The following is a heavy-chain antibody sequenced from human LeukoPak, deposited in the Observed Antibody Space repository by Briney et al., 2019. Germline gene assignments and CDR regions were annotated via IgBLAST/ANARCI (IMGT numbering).Heavy chain of an antibody. CDR2: IYHSGST. Sequence: SETLSLTCSVSGGSISSYYWSWIRQPPGKGLEWIGYIYHSGSTVYNPSLKSRVTISVDTSKNQFSLKLSSVTAADTAVYYCASHHDYGDYWGQGTLVTVSS. V-gene: IGHV4-59*01. J-gene: IGHJ4*02. CDR1: GGSISSYY. CDR3: ASHHDYGDY.